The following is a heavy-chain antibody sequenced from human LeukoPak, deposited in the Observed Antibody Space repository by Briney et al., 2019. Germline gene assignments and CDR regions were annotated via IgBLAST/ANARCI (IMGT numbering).Heavy chain of an antibody. V-gene: IGHV4-59*11. CDR2: IDYSGST. Sequence: SETLSLTCTVSGGSITGHYWNWIRLPPVRGLEWIGYIDYSGSTNYNPSLKSRVTISVDTSKNQFSLKLSSVTAADTAVYYCARGGYYGSGSFYAPQRYGMDVWGQGTTVTVSS. J-gene: IGHJ6*02. CDR1: GGSITGHY. D-gene: IGHD3-10*01. CDR3: ARGGYYGSGSFYAPQRYGMDV.